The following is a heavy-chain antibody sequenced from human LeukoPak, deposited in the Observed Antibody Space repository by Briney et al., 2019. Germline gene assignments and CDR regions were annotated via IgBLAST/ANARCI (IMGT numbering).Heavy chain of an antibody. J-gene: IGHJ5*02. D-gene: IGHD2-2*01. CDR3: AGEGSSDDNWFDP. CDR2: IYYSGST. CDR1: GGSISSGGYY. Sequence: PSETLSLTCTVSGGSISSGGYYWSWIRQHPGKGLEWIGYIYYSGSTYYNPSLKSRVTISVDTSKNQFSLKLSSVTAADTAVYYCAGEGSSDDNWFDPWGQGNLVTVSS. V-gene: IGHV4-31*03.